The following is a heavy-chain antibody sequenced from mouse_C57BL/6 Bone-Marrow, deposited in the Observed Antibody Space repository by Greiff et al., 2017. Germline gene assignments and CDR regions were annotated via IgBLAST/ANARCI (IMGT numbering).Heavy chain of an antibody. Sequence: EVQLVESGGGLVKPGGSLKLSCAASGFTFSSYAMSWVRQTPEKRLEWVATISDGGSYTYYPDNVKGRFTISRDNAKNNLYLQMSHLKSEDTAVYYCAREYNYGSSWGFAYWGQGTLVTVSA. V-gene: IGHV5-4*01. CDR2: ISDGGSYT. CDR1: GFTFSSYA. CDR3: AREYNYGSSWGFAY. J-gene: IGHJ3*01. D-gene: IGHD1-1*01.